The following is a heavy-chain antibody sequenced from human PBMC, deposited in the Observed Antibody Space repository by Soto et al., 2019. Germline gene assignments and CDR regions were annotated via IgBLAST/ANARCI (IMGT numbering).Heavy chain of an antibody. Sequence: GASVKVSCKTSGYTFSNYGVTWVRQAPGQPLEWLGWISLYSDGTNYAQKFQGRVSMTTDTSTTTAYMELRSLRSDDTAVYYCARVRRRCSSTSCLYYYYYYGMDVWGQGTTVTVSS. D-gene: IGHD2-2*01. J-gene: IGHJ6*02. CDR1: GYTFSNYG. CDR2: ISLYSDGT. CDR3: ARVRRRCSSTSCLYYYYYYGMDV. V-gene: IGHV1-18*01.